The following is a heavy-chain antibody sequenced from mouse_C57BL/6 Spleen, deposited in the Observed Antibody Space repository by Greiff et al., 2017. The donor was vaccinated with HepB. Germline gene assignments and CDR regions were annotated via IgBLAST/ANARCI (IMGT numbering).Heavy chain of an antibody. V-gene: IGHV10-3*01. CDR3: VRGGPYYSNYVRFDY. D-gene: IGHD2-5*01. J-gene: IGHJ2*01. CDR1: GFTFNTYA. CDR2: IRSKSSNYAT. Sequence: EVQGVESGGGLVQPKGSLKLSCAASGFTFNTYAMHWVRQAPGKGLEWVARIRSKSSNYATYYADSVKDRFTISRDDSQSMLYLQMNNLKTEDTAMYYCVRGGPYYSNYVRFDYWGQGTTLTVSS.